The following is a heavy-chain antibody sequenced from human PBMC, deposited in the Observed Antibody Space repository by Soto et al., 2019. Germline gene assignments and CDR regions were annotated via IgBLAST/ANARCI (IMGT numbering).Heavy chain of an antibody. CDR3: AKESMIVVVSSMDV. D-gene: IGHD3-22*01. Sequence: PGGSLRLSCAASGFTFSSYGMHWVRQAPGKGLEWVAVISHDGSNKYYADSVKGRFTISRDNSKNTLYLQMNSLRAEDTAVYYCAKESMIVVVSSMDVWGQGTTVTVSS. V-gene: IGHV3-30*18. CDR2: ISHDGSNK. J-gene: IGHJ6*02. CDR1: GFTFSSYG.